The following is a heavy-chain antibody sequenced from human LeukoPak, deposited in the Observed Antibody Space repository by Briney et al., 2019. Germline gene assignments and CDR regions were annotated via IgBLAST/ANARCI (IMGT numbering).Heavy chain of an antibody. CDR2: IIPIFGTA. Sequence: GASVKVSCKASGGTFSSYAISWVRQAPGQGLEWMGGIIPIFGTANYAQKFQGRVTITADESTSTAYMELSSLRSEDTAVYYCAGAGTGYYYYYMDVWGKGTTVTISS. D-gene: IGHD3/OR15-3a*01. V-gene: IGHV1-69*13. J-gene: IGHJ6*03. CDR1: GGTFSSYA. CDR3: AGAGTGYYYYYMDV.